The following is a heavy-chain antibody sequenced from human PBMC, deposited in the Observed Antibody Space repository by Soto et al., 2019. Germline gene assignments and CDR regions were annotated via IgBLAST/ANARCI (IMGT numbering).Heavy chain of an antibody. CDR1: GFSFRSYA. J-gene: IGHJ3*01. Sequence: QVQMVESGGGVVQPGRSLRLSCVASGFSFRSYAFHWVRQAPGKGLEWVAVISYDGSDKYYADSVKGRFTISRDNSENTLYLQMNSLRVEDTAVYYCARPPSPDSSGTNDASNFWGQGTMVTVSS. D-gene: IGHD3-22*01. V-gene: IGHV3-30*03. CDR3: ARPPSPDSSGTNDASNF. CDR2: ISYDGSDK.